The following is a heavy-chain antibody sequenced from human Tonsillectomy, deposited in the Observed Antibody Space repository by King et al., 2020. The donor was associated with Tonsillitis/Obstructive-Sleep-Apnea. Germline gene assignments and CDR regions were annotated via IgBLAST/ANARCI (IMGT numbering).Heavy chain of an antibody. J-gene: IGHJ3*02. CDR2: INSDGSSR. V-gene: IGHV3-74*01. CDR1: GFTLSSNW. Sequence: EVQLVESGGGLVQPGGSLRLSCAASGFTLSSNWMHWVRQGPGKGLVWVSHINSDGSSRRYADFVKGRFTISRDNAKNTLYLQMNSLRAEDTAVYYCARDQGGDAFDIWGQGKMVTVSS. CDR3: ARDQGGDAFDI. D-gene: IGHD3-16*01.